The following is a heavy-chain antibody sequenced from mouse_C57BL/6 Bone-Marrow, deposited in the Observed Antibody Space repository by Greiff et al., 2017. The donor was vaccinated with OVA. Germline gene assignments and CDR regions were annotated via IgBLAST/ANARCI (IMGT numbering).Heavy chain of an antibody. D-gene: IGHD3-3*01. V-gene: IGHV1-54*01. Sequence: QVQLQQSGAELVRPGTSVKVSCKASGYAFTNYLIEWVKQRPGQGLEWIGVINTGSGGTNYNEKFKGKATLTADKASSTAYMQLSSLTSEDSAVYFCARGLDGFAYWGQGTLVTVSA. CDR3: ARGLDGFAY. CDR1: GYAFTNYL. J-gene: IGHJ3*01. CDR2: INTGSGGT.